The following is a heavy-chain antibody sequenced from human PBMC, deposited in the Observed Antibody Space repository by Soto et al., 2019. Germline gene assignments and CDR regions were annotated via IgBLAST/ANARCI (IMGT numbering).Heavy chain of an antibody. V-gene: IGHV4-39*01. CDR1: GGSISSSSYY. CDR2: IYYSGST. Sequence: SETLSLTCTVSGGSISSSSYYWGWIRQPPGKGLEWIGSIYYSGSTYYNPSLKSRVTISVDTSKNQFSLKLSSVTAADTAVYYCARLKGGAAAGRAGNWFDPWGQGTLVTVSS. J-gene: IGHJ5*02. CDR3: ARLKGGAAAGRAGNWFDP. D-gene: IGHD6-13*01.